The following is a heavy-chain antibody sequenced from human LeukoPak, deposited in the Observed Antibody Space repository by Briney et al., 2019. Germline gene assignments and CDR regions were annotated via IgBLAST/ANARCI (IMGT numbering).Heavy chain of an antibody. CDR1: GGSISSSSYY. D-gene: IGHD3-22*01. V-gene: IGHV4-39*07. J-gene: IGHJ4*02. Sequence: SETLSLTCTVSGGSISSSSYYWGWIRQPPGKGLEWIGSIYYSGSTYYNPSLNSRVTISVDTSKNQFSLKLSSVTAADTAVYYCAREARYYYDSSGYPALDYWGQGTLVTVSS. CDR3: AREARYYYDSSGYPALDY. CDR2: IYYSGST.